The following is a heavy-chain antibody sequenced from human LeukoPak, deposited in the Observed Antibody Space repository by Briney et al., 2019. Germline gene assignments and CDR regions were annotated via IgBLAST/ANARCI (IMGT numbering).Heavy chain of an antibody. V-gene: IGHV1-46*01. CDR1: GYTCTSYY. Sequence: ASVKVSCKASGYTCTSYYMHWVRQAPGQGLEWMGIINPSGGSTSYAQKFQGRVTMTRDTSTSTVYMELSSLRSEDTAVYYCARSVVVVTSHYYYYYGMDVWGQGTTVTVSS. J-gene: IGHJ6*02. D-gene: IGHD3-22*01. CDR2: INPSGGST. CDR3: ARSVVVVTSHYYYYYGMDV.